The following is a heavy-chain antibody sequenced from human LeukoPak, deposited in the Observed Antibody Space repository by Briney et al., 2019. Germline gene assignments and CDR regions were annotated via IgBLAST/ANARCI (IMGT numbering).Heavy chain of an antibody. CDR2: IYNGGST. Sequence: GGSLRLSCAASGFTLSSYAMTWVRQAPGKGLEWVSIIYNGGSTYYADSVKGRFTISRDSSKNTLYLQMNSLRGEDTALYFCAREGGGGGMDYWGQGTLVTVSS. V-gene: IGHV3-53*01. D-gene: IGHD3-16*01. J-gene: IGHJ4*02. CDR3: AREGGGGGMDY. CDR1: GFTLSSYA.